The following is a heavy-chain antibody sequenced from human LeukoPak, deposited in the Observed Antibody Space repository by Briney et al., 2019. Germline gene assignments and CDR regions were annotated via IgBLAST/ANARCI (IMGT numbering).Heavy chain of an antibody. V-gene: IGHV4-59*01. J-gene: IGHJ5*02. CDR3: ARHLSYGSGSYWFDP. Sequence: PSETLSLTCTVSGGSISSYYWSWIRQPPGKGLEWIGYIYYSGSTNYNPSLKSRVTISVDTSKNQFSLKLSSVTAADTAVYYCARHLSYGSGSYWFDPWGQGNLVTVSS. CDR2: IYYSGST. D-gene: IGHD3-10*01. CDR1: GGSISSYY.